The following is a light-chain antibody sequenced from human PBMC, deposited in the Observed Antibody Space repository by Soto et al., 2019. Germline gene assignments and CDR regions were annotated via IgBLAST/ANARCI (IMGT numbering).Light chain of an antibody. CDR1: SSDIGAYNY. CDR3: NSYTPTSLYV. CDR2: EVS. J-gene: IGLJ1*01. V-gene: IGLV2-14*01. Sequence: QSALTQPASVPGSPGQSITISCTGTSSDIGAYNYVSWYQQYPGKAPKLIISEVSARPSRVSNRFSGSKSGNTASLTISGLQAEDEADYYCNSYTPTSLYVFGTGTKLTVL.